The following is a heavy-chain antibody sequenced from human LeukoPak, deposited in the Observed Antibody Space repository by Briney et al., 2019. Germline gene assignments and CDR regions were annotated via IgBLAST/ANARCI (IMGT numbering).Heavy chain of an antibody. CDR1: GFTFSSYA. CDR3: AKDPRVVVVAPLDY. J-gene: IGHJ4*02. D-gene: IGHD2-15*01. Sequence: GGSLRLSCAASGFTFSSYAMSRVRQAPGKGLEWVSAISGSGGSTYYADSVKGRFTISRDNSKNTLYLQMNSLRAEDTAVYYCAKDPRVVVVAPLDYWGQGTLVTVSS. CDR2: ISGSGGST. V-gene: IGHV3-23*01.